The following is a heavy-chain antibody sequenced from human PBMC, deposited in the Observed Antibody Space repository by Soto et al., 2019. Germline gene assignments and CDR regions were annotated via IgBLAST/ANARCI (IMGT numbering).Heavy chain of an antibody. D-gene: IGHD3-10*01. CDR3: ERSPARYYGSGSYTTALYYFDY. Sequence: GASVKVSCKASGYTFTGYYMHWVRQAPGQGLEWKGWINPNSGGTNYAQKFQGWVTMTRDTSISTAYMEQSRLRSDDTAVYYCERSPARYYGSGSYTTALYYFDYWGQGTLVTVSS. CDR1: GYTFTGYY. V-gene: IGHV1-2*04. J-gene: IGHJ4*02. CDR2: INPNSGGT.